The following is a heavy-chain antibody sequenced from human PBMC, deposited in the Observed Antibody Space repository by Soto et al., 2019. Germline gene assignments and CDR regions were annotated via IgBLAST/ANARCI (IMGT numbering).Heavy chain of an antibody. CDR2: IGTAGDP. V-gene: IGHV3-13*05. CDR1: GFTFSGYD. J-gene: IGHJ3*02. Sequence: GGSLRLSCAASGFTFSGYDMHWVRQATGKGLEWVSAIGTAGDPYYPGSVKGRFTISRENAKNSLYLQMNSLRAGDTAVYYCARGAYYDSSGYRGGAFDIWGQGTMVTVSS. CDR3: ARGAYYDSSGYRGGAFDI. D-gene: IGHD3-22*01.